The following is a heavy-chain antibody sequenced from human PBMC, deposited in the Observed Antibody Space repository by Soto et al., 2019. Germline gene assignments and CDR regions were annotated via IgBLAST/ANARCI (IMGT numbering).Heavy chain of an antibody. CDR1: GYTFTSFG. V-gene: IGHV1-18*01. D-gene: IGHD2-2*01. Sequence: ASVKVSCKTSGYTFTSFGISWARHAPGQGLEWMAWITAYNGNTSSAQKLQGRVTMTTDTSTNTVYMELRSLTSEDTAVYYCARGPRYCSTTSCYPPFDYRGPGTVVTVSS. CDR3: ARGPRYCSTTSCYPPFDY. J-gene: IGHJ4*02. CDR2: ITAYNGNT.